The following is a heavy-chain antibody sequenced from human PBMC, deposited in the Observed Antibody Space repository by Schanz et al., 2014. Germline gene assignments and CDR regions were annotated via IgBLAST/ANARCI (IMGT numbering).Heavy chain of an antibody. Sequence: VKMVESGGGLVQPGGSLRLSCAASGFTFSDYYMSWIRQAPGKGLEWVSAISGSGGSTYYADAVKGRFTISRDNAKSSLYLQMSSLRVEDTAVYYCAASSGWHPSTDYWGQGTLVTVSS. CDR2: ISGSGGST. V-gene: IGHV3-11*01. CDR1: GFTFSDYY. D-gene: IGHD6-19*01. J-gene: IGHJ4*02. CDR3: AASSGWHPSTDY.